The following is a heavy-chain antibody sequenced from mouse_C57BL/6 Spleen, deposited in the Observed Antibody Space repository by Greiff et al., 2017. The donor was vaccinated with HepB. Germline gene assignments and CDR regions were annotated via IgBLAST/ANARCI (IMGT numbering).Heavy chain of an antibody. J-gene: IGHJ4*01. CDR1: GYTFTSYW. CDR3: ARRDSNYGAMDY. CDR2: INPSSGYT. D-gene: IGHD2-5*01. Sequence: QVHVKQSGAELAKPGASVKLSCKASGYTFTSYWMHWVKQRPGQGLEWIGYINPSSGYTKYNQKFKDKATLTADKSSSTAYMQLSSLTYEDSAVYYCARRDSNYGAMDYWGQGTSVTVSS. V-gene: IGHV1-7*01.